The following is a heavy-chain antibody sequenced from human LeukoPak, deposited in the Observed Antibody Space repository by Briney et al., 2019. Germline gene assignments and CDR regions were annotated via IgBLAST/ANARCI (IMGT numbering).Heavy chain of an antibody. Sequence: PGGSLRLSCAASGFTFSSYAMSWVRQAPGKGLEWVSAISGSGGSTYYADSVKGRFTISRDNSKNTLYLQMNGLRAEDTAVYYCAKGQIVVVITAWFDPWGQGTLVTVSS. CDR1: GFTFSSYA. CDR2: ISGSGGST. V-gene: IGHV3-23*01. J-gene: IGHJ5*02. CDR3: AKGQIVVVITAWFDP. D-gene: IGHD3-22*01.